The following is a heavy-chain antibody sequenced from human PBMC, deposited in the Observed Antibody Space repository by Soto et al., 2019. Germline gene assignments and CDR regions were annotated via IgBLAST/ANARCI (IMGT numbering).Heavy chain of an antibody. V-gene: IGHV3-74*01. J-gene: IGHJ4*02. Sequence: GGSLRLSCAASGFTFSSYWMHWVRQAPGKGLVWVSRINSDGSSTSYADSVKGRFTISRDNAKNTLYLQMNSLRAEDTAVYYCVKDRTRYNTPGYYFDYWGQGTLVTVSS. CDR2: INSDGSST. CDR1: GFTFSSYW. CDR3: VKDRTRYNTPGYYFDY. D-gene: IGHD1-1*01.